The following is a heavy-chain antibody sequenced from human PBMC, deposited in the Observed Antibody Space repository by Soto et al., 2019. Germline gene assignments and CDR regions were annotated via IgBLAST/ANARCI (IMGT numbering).Heavy chain of an antibody. D-gene: IGHD1-20*01. CDR3: ARVQVYKWNYYYYYGMDV. Sequence: ASVKVSCKASGYTFTSYYMHWVRHAPGQGLEWMGIINPSGGSTSYAQKFQGRVTMTRDTSTSTVYMELSSLRSEDTAVYYCARVQVYKWNYYYYYGMDVCGQGSTVTFSS. V-gene: IGHV1-46*01. CDR2: INPSGGST. J-gene: IGHJ6*02. CDR1: GYTFTSYY.